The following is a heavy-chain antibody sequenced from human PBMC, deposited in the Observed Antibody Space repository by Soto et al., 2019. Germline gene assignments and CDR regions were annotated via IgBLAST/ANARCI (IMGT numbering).Heavy chain of an antibody. CDR3: AKIKGAITFLHFDT. CDR1: TSNLKNYA. V-gene: IGHV3-23*01. Sequence: LRLSCVDSTSNLKNYAMAWVRQAPGKGLEWVSALTDTGGSTYYAASVKGRFTISRDNSRNTLFLQMDRLRVDDTAVYYCAKIKGAITFLHFDTWGQGTLVTVSS. CDR2: LTDTGGST. D-gene: IGHD3-16*01. J-gene: IGHJ4*02.